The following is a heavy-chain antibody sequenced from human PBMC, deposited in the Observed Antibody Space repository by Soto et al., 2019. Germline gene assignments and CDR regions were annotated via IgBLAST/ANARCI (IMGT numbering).Heavy chain of an antibody. V-gene: IGHV3-21*01. J-gene: IGHJ5*02. CDR2: ISSSSSYI. CDR3: ARDPQSIVGATPWFDT. D-gene: IGHD1-26*01. Sequence: GGSLRLSCAASGFTFSSYSMNWVRQAPGKGLEWVSSISSSSSYIYYADSVKGRFTISRDNAKNSLYLQMNSLRAEDTAVYYCARDPQSIVGATPWFDTWGQGTLVTVSS. CDR1: GFTFSSYS.